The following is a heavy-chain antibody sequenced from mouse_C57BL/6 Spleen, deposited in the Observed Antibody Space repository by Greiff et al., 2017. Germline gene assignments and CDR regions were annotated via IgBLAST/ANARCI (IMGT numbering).Heavy chain of an antibody. Sequence: VQLQESGAELAKPGASVKLSCKASGYTFTSYWMHWVKQRPGQSLAWIGYITPSSGYTKYNQKFKDKATLTADKSSSTAYMQLSSLTYEDSAVYYCARGVYGNYEDYAMDYWGQGTSVTVSS. J-gene: IGHJ4*01. CDR3: ARGVYGNYEDYAMDY. V-gene: IGHV1-7*01. D-gene: IGHD2-10*02. CDR1: GYTFTSYW. CDR2: ITPSSGYT.